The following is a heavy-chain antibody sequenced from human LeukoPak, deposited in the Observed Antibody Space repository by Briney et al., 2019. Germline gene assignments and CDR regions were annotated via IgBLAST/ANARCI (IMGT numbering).Heavy chain of an antibody. J-gene: IGHJ4*02. CDR1: GFTVSSFG. CDR2: IYHSGST. V-gene: IGHV4-30-2*01. CDR3: AREIEHLAAFDY. D-gene: IGHD2-21*01. Sequence: LRLSCAASGFTVSSFGMSWIRQPPGKGLEWIGYIYHSGSTYYNPSLKSRVTISVDRSKNQFSLKLSSVTAADTAVYYCAREIEHLAAFDYWGQGTLVTVSS.